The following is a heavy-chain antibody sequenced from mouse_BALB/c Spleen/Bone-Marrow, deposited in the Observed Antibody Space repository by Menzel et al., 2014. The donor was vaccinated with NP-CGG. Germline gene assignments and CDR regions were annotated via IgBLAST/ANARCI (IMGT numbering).Heavy chain of an antibody. CDR2: ISNGGST. CDR3: ARAPQLLYYFDY. Sequence: ELMLVESGGGLVKPGGSLKLSCAASGFTFSTYAMSWVRQTPEKRLEWVASISNGGSTYYQDSVKGRFTISRDNARNILYLQMSSLRSEDTAMYYCARAPQLLYYFDYWGQGTTLTVSS. J-gene: IGHJ2*01. V-gene: IGHV5-6-5*01. D-gene: IGHD4-1*02. CDR1: GFTFSTYA.